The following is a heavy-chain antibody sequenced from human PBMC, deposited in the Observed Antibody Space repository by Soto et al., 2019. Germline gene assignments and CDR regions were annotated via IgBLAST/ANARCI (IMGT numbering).Heavy chain of an antibody. CDR3: AKEPQYRSGWLGYFDY. D-gene: IGHD6-19*01. Sequence: GGSLRLSCAASGFSISNIWMHWVRQAPGKGLVSVSRIKKDGSTTDYADSVKGRFTVSRDNAKNTLYLQMNSLRAEDTAVYYCAKEPQYRSGWLGYFDYWGQGTLVTVSS. CDR1: GFSISNIW. CDR2: IKKDGSTT. J-gene: IGHJ4*02. V-gene: IGHV3-74*01.